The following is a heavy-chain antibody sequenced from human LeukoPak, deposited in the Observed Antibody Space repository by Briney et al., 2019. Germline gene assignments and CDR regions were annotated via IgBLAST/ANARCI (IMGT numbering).Heavy chain of an antibody. CDR1: GGSISSGSYY. J-gene: IGHJ5*02. CDR3: ARDRAERWLQYNWFDP. D-gene: IGHD5-24*01. CDR2: IYTSGST. Sequence: SQTLSLTCTVSGGSISSGSYYWSWIRQPAGKGLEWIGRIYTSGSTNYNPSLKSRVTIPVGTSKNQFSLKLSSVTAADTAVYYCARDRAERWLQYNWFDPWGQGTLVTVSS. V-gene: IGHV4-61*02.